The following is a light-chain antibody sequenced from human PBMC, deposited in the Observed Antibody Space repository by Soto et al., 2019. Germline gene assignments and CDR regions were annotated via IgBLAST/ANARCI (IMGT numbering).Light chain of an antibody. J-gene: IGKJ1*01. Sequence: EIVLTQSPGTLSLSPGERATLSCRASQSLNSNYLAWYQQRPGQAPRLLIYGASSRATGIPDRFSGSGSETDFTLTISRLEPEDFAVYYCQQYDNSPPWTFGQGTKVEIK. CDR1: QSLNSNY. CDR3: QQYDNSPPWT. V-gene: IGKV3-20*01. CDR2: GAS.